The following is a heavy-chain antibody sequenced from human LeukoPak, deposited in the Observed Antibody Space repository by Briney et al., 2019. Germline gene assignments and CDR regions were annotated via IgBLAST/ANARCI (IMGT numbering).Heavy chain of an antibody. D-gene: IGHD6-19*01. CDR1: GFTFSSYA. CDR3: ARGRYSSGWTFYYYYYYMDV. CDR2: ISYDGSNK. J-gene: IGHJ6*03. Sequence: GGSLRLSRAASGFTFSSYAMHWVRQAPGKGLEWVAVISYDGSNKYYADSVKGRFTISRDNSKNTLYLQMNSLRAEDTAVYYCARGRYSSGWTFYYYYYYMDVWGKGTTVTVSS. V-gene: IGHV3-30*04.